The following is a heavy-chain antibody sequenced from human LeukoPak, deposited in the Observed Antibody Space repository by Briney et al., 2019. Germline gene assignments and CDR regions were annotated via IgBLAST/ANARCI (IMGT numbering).Heavy chain of an antibody. CDR3: ARTPSVYYYDSSGYSEYFQH. J-gene: IGHJ1*01. Sequence: PSETLSLTCTVSGGSISSYYWSWIRQPAGKGLEWIGRIYTSGSTNYNPSLKSRVTMSVDTSKNQFSLKLSSVTAADTAVYYCARTPSVYYYDSSGYSEYFQHWGQGTLVTVSS. V-gene: IGHV4-4*07. CDR2: IYTSGST. CDR1: GGSISSYY. D-gene: IGHD3-22*01.